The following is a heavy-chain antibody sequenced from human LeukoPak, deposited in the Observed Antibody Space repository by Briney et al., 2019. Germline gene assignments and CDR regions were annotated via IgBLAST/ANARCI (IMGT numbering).Heavy chain of an antibody. CDR2: IIPILGIA. Sequence: SVKVSCRASGGTFSSYAISWVRQAPGQGLEWMGRIIPILGIANYAQKFQGRVTITADKSTSTAYMELSSLRSEDTAVYYCARGDGYNYGLNYWGQGTLVTVSS. J-gene: IGHJ4*02. CDR3: ARGDGYNYGLNY. CDR1: GGTFSSYA. V-gene: IGHV1-69*04. D-gene: IGHD5-24*01.